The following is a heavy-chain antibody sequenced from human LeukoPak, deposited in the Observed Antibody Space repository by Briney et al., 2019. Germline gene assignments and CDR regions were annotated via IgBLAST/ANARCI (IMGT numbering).Heavy chain of an antibody. Sequence: ASETLSLTCAVYGGSFSGYYWSWIRQPPGKGLEWIGEINHSGSTNYNPSLKSRVTISVGTSKNQFSLKLSSVTAADTAVYYCASRDGYNYRPFDYWGQGTLVTVSS. CDR2: INHSGST. J-gene: IGHJ4*02. CDR3: ASRDGYNYRPFDY. V-gene: IGHV4-34*01. CDR1: GGSFSGYY. D-gene: IGHD5-24*01.